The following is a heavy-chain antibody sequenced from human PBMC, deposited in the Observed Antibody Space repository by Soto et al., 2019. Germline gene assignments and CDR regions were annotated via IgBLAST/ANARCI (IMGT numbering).Heavy chain of an antibody. V-gene: IGHV4-39*01. CDR1: GDSISTSHYY. CDR3: ARPGYYDDSGYWRSPFDF. D-gene: IGHD3-22*01. J-gene: IGHJ3*01. Sequence: SETLSLTCTVSGDSISTSHYYWGWIRQPPGKGLEWIGSIYKSGSTYYNPSLRSRVTISVDTSKNQFSLKLSSVTAADTAVYYCARPGYYDDSGYWRSPFDFWGQGTMVTVSS. CDR2: IYKSGST.